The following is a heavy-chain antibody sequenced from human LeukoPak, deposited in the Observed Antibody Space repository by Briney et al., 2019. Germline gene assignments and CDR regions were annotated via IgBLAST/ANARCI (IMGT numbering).Heavy chain of an antibody. CDR1: GFTFSSYA. V-gene: IGHV3-30*04. Sequence: GTSLRLSCAASGFTFSSYAMHWVRQAPGKGLEWVAAISYDGSNRYYADSVKGRFTISRGNAKNSLYLQMNSLRAEDTAVYYCAELGITMIGGVWGKGTTVTISS. CDR3: AELGITMIGGV. J-gene: IGHJ6*04. D-gene: IGHD3-10*02. CDR2: ISYDGSNR.